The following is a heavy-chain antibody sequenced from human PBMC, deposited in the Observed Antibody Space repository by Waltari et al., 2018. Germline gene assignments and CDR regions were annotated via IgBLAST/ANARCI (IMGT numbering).Heavy chain of an antibody. CDR1: GGSLSDHF. J-gene: IGHJ6*02. CDR2: VYYRGTT. Sequence: QVQLQESGPGLVKSSETLSLTCSVSGGSLSDHFCSWVRQSPGKGLVWIGNVYYRGTTSYNPSLKSRVTISIDTSKNQFSLKLNSVTAADTAIYYCARMYYYDYYYGMDVWGQGTTVIVSS. CDR3: ARMYYYDYYYGMDV. V-gene: IGHV4-59*11. D-gene: IGHD3-10*01.